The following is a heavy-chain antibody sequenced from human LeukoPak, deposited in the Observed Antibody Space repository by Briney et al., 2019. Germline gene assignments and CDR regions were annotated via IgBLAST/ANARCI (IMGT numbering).Heavy chain of an antibody. J-gene: IGHJ6*02. CDR3: ARTRYGMDV. Sequence: SETLSLTCSVPGGAMITSAFSWGWIRESPGKGLEWIGNVHESGGTYYNPSHKGRGTISVDKSKNQFSLKLSAVTAADTAVYYCARTRYGMDVWRQGTTVTVSS. V-gene: IGHV4-39*07. CDR2: VHESGGT. CDR1: GGAMITSAFS.